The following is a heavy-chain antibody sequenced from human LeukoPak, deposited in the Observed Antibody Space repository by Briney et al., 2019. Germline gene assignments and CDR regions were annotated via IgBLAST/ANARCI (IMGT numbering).Heavy chain of an antibody. D-gene: IGHD3-10*01. CDR2: IKSKTDGGTT. Sequence: GSLRLSCAASGLTFSNAWMSWVRQAPGKGLEWVGRIKSKTDGGTTDYAATVKGRFTISRDDSKNTLYLQMNSLKTEDTAVYYCTTEFEDGSGSYYGRWYYFDYWGQGTLVTVSS. CDR3: TTEFEDGSGSYYGRWYYFDY. CDR1: GLTFSNAW. J-gene: IGHJ4*02. V-gene: IGHV3-15*01.